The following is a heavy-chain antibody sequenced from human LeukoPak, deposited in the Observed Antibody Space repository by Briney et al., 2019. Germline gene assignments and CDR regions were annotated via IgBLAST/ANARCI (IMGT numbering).Heavy chain of an antibody. CDR3: AGGPAYLDSVPNS. CDR2: IYYTGNT. D-gene: IGHD3-22*01. CDR1: GASISSEPYF. V-gene: IGHV4-31*03. J-gene: IGHJ4*02. Sequence: SETLSLTCTVSGASISSEPYFWSWIRQHPVKGLEWLGYIYYTGNTASNPSLQSRLTISRGTSENQFSLSLTSVTAADTAVYYCAGGPAYLDSVPNSWGQGTLVTVSS.